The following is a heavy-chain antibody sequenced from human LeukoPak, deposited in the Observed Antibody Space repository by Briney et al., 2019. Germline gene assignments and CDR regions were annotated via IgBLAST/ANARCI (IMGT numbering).Heavy chain of an antibody. CDR3: ARGLNGVVPAAGFLVP. V-gene: IGHV1-8*03. CDR2: LNPHSGDT. D-gene: IGHD2-2*01. Sequence: ASVKVSCKASGYTFTSYDINWVRQATGQGLEWMGWLNPHSGDTGYAHKFQGRVTITRNTSISTAYMELSSLRSEDTAVYYCARGLNGVVPAAGFLVPWGQGTLVTVSS. J-gene: IGHJ4*02. CDR1: GYTFTSYD.